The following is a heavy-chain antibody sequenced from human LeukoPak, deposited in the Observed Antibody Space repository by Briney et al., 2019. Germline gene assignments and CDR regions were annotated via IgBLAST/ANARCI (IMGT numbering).Heavy chain of an antibody. J-gene: IGHJ3*02. CDR3: AREDTFDAFDI. D-gene: IGHD3-16*01. CDR2: ISSSGRTS. V-gene: IGHV3-48*03. CDR1: GFTFSSYE. Sequence: GGSLRLSCAASGFTFSSYEMNWVRQAPGKGLEWISYISSSGRTSYYADSVTGRLTISRDNAKNSLYLQMSSLRGEDTAIYYCAREDTFDAFDIWGQGTMVTVSS.